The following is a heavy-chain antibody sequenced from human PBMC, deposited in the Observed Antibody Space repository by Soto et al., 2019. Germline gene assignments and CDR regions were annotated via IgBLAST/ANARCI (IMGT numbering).Heavy chain of an antibody. D-gene: IGHD3-16*02. J-gene: IGHJ6*02. CDR3: ARGAGDYVWGSYRDYYYYGMDV. CDR1: GGSFSGYY. CDR2: INHSGST. V-gene: IGHV4-34*01. Sequence: KPSETLSLTCAVYGGSFSGYYWSWIRQPPGKGREWIGEINHSGSTNYSPSLESRVTISVDTSKNQFSLKLSSVTAADTAVYYCARGAGDYVWGSYRDYYYYGMDVWGQGTTVTVSS.